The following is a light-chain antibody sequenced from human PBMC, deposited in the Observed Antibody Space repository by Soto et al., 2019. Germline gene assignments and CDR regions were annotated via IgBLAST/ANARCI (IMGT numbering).Light chain of an antibody. V-gene: IGKV3-20*01. Sequence: EIVLTQSPGTLSLSPGERATLSCRASQSVSSSYLAWYQQKPGQAPRLLIYGASSRATGIPDRFSGSGSGTDFTLTISRREPEDFAVYYCQQYGSSPWTFVQGTKVEIK. CDR1: QSVSSSY. CDR3: QQYGSSPWT. CDR2: GAS. J-gene: IGKJ1*01.